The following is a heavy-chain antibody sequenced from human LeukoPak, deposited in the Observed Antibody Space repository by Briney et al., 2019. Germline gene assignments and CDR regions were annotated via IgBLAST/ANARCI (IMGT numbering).Heavy chain of an antibody. CDR2: VHYGGSNK. CDR3: AKDPWDY. V-gene: IGHV3-30*02. J-gene: IGHJ4*02. CDR1: GFTCSSYG. Sequence: GGSLRLSYAASGFTCSSYGIHWVRQAPGKGPEWVAFVHYGGSNKYYADSVKGRFTVSRDNSKNTVYLEMNSLNSEDTAVYYCAKDPWDYWGQGTLVTVSS.